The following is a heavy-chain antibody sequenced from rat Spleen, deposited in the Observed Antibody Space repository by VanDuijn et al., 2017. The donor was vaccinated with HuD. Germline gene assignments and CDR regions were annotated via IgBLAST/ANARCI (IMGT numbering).Heavy chain of an antibody. J-gene: IGHJ2*01. D-gene: IGHD1-7*01. CDR2: ISYGDSSGHSST. V-gene: IGHV5-29*01. CDR3: ARVDTMGTEDY. Sequence: EVQLVESGGGSVQPGRSLKLSCAASGFTFNKYDMAWVRQAPTKGLEWVATISYGDSSGHSSTYYRDSVKGRFTISTDNAKSTLSLQMDSLRSEDTATYYCARVDTMGTEDYWGQGVMVTVSS. CDR1: GFTFNKYD.